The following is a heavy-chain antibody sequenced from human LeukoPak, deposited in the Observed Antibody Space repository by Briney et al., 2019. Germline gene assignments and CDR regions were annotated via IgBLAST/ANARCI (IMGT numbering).Heavy chain of an antibody. J-gene: IGHJ4*02. CDR2: ISGSGGST. Sequence: PGGSLRLSCAASGFTFSSCAMSWVRQAPGKGLEWVSAISGSGGSTYYAGSVKGRFTISRDNSKNTLFLQMNSLRAEDTAVCYCAKGTYSSSPRDNWGQGTLVTVSS. V-gene: IGHV3-23*01. CDR3: AKGTYSSSPRDN. CDR1: GFTFSSCA. D-gene: IGHD6-6*01.